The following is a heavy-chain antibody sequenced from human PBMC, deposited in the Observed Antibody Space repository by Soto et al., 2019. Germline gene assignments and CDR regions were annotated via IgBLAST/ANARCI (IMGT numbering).Heavy chain of an antibody. Sequence: GGSLRLSCAASGFTFSSYGMHWVRQAPGKGLEWVAVIWYDGSNKYYADSVKGRFTISRDNSKNTLYLQMNSLRAEDTAVYYCAREVGQLVPWYFDYWGQGTLVTVSS. CDR1: GFTFSSYG. V-gene: IGHV3-33*01. CDR2: IWYDGSNK. D-gene: IGHD6-13*01. CDR3: AREVGQLVPWYFDY. J-gene: IGHJ4*02.